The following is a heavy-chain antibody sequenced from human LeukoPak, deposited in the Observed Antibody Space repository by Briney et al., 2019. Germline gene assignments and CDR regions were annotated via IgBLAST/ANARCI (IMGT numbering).Heavy chain of an antibody. Sequence: GGSLRLACEASGFTFSSHCMSWVRQAPGKGLEWVANIKQDGSEKYYVDSVKGRFTISRDNAKNSLYLQMSILRAADTAVYYCARVRIAVAVSAFDIWGQGTMGTVSS. CDR2: IKQDGSEK. V-gene: IGHV3-7*01. CDR1: GFTFSSHC. CDR3: ARVRIAVAVSAFDI. D-gene: IGHD6-19*01. J-gene: IGHJ3*02.